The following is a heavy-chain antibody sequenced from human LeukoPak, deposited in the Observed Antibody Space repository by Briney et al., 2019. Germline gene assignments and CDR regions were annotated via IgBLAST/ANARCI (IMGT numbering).Heavy chain of an antibody. CDR3: AVAVWGSYRYTGHQGLAY. J-gene: IGHJ4*02. CDR2: IYTSGTP. Sequence: PSETQSLTCSVSGGSIGNYFWNWIRQPAGKALEWIGRIYTSGTPNYNPSLRSRVTISIDNSKSQFTLNLMSVTAADTAVYYCAVAVWGSYRYTGHQGLAYWGQGTLVTVSS. D-gene: IGHD3-16*02. CDR1: GGSIGNYF. V-gene: IGHV4-4*07.